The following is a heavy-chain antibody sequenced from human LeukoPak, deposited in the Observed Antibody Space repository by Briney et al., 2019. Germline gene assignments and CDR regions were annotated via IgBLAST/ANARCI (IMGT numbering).Heavy chain of an antibody. J-gene: IGHJ4*02. CDR2: IIPIFGTA. V-gene: IGHV1-69*13. Sequence: GASVKVSCKASGGTFSSYAISWVRQAPGQGLEWMGGIIPIFGTANYAQKFQGRVTITADESTSTAYMELSSLRSEDTAVYYCARWAVAGMNFDYWGQGTLVTVSS. CDR3: ARWAVAGMNFDY. CDR1: GGTFSSYA. D-gene: IGHD6-19*01.